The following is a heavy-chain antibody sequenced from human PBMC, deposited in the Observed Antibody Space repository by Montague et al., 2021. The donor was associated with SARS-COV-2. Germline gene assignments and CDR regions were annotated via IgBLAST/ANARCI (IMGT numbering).Heavy chain of an antibody. CDR3: ARHATSSGYWSWLDP. D-gene: IGHD3-22*01. V-gene: IGHV4-39*01. CDR1: GGSITSSLYY. CDR2: IHYSETT. J-gene: IGHJ5*02. Sequence: SETLSLTCTVSGGSITSSLYYWGWIRQPPGKGLEWIGAIHYSETTSYNPSLKSRVTISADTSKDQFSLKVTSVTAADTAVYYCARHATSSGYWSWLDPWGQGTLVTVSS.